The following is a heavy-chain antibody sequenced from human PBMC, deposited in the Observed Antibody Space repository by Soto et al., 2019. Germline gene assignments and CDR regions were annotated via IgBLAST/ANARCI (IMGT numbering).Heavy chain of an antibody. D-gene: IGHD3-3*01. CDR3: ARDRSLVTSESVYDFWSGYHYYYYGMDV. Sequence: EVQLVESGGGLVKPGGSLRLSCAASGFTFSSYSMNWVRQAPGKGLEWVSSISSSSSYIYYADSVKGRFTISRDNANNSLYLQMNSLRAEDTAVYYCARDRSLVTSESVYDFWSGYHYYYYGMDVWGQGTTVTVSS. V-gene: IGHV3-21*01. J-gene: IGHJ6*02. CDR1: GFTFSSYS. CDR2: ISSSSSYI.